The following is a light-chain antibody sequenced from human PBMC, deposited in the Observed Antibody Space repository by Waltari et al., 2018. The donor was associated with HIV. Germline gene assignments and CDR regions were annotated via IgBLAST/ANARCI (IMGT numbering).Light chain of an antibody. CDR2: KTS. CDR3: MQSTQSPLT. Sequence: DIVMTQTPLSSPVTLGQPASISCRSSQSLLHSDGNTYLSWLQQRPGQPPRLLIYKTSKRFSGVPDRFSGSGAGTDFTLKISGVEVEDVGVYYCMQSTQSPLTFGGGTKVEIK. V-gene: IGKV2-24*01. CDR1: QSLLHSDGNTY. J-gene: IGKJ4*01.